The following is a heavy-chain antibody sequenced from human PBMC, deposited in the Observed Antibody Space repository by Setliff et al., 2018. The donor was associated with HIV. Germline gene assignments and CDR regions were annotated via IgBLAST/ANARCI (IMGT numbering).Heavy chain of an antibody. D-gene: IGHD4-17*01. CDR2: INAGNGNT. J-gene: IGHJ4*02. CDR3: ARPGGSYGDYGWYLRF. CDR1: GYTFTSYT. Sequence: GASVKVSCKASGYTFTSYTMHWVRQAPGQRLEWMGWINAGNGNTKYSQKFQGRVTITRDTSASTAYMELSSLRSEDTAMYYCARPGGSYGDYGWYLRFWGQGTLVTVSS. V-gene: IGHV1-3*01.